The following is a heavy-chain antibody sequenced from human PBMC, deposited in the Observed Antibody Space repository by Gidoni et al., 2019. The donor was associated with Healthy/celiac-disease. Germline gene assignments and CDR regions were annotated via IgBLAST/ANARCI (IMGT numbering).Heavy chain of an antibody. D-gene: IGHD3-22*01. Sequence: QVQLQQWGAGLLKPSETLSLTCAVYGGSFSGYYWSWIRQPPGKGLEWIGEINHSGSTNYNPSLKSRVTISVDTSKNQFSLKLSSVTAADTAVYYCARGFHFTFYDSGQQAPSAEYFQHWGQGTLVTVSS. J-gene: IGHJ1*01. V-gene: IGHV4-34*01. CDR3: ARGFHFTFYDSGQQAPSAEYFQH. CDR2: INHSGST. CDR1: GGSFSGYY.